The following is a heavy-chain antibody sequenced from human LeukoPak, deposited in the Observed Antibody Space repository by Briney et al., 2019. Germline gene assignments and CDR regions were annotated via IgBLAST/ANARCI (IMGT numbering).Heavy chain of an antibody. D-gene: IGHD5-24*01. CDR1: GFTFSSYW. Sequence: GGSLRLSCAASGFTFSSYWMSWVRQAPGKGREWVANIKQDGSEKYYVDSVKARYPITRDNDKNSQYLKMNSLRADDRAGYYCAREAMGYFDYWGQGTLVTGSS. J-gene: IGHJ4*02. CDR3: AREAMGYFDY. CDR2: IKQDGSEK. V-gene: IGHV3-7*01.